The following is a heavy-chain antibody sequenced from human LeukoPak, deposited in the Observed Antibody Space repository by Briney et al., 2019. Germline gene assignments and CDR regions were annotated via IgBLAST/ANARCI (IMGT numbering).Heavy chain of an antibody. Sequence: SETLSLTCTVSGGSISSYYWSWIRHPPGKGLEWIGYIYYSGSTNYNPSLKSRVTISVDTSKNQFSLKLSSVTAADTAVYYCARRCSGGSCYYYFDYWGQGTLVTVSS. CDR3: ARRCSGGSCYYYFDY. J-gene: IGHJ4*02. CDR2: IYYSGST. V-gene: IGHV4-59*01. CDR1: GGSISSYY. D-gene: IGHD2-15*01.